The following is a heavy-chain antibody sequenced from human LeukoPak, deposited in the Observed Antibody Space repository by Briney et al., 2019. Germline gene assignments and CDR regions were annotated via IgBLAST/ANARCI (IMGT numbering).Heavy chain of an antibody. D-gene: IGHD3-22*01. CDR3: ARHVHVSMIVVILLDYFDY. Sequence: SSETLSLTCAVYGGSFSGHSWSWIRQAPGKGLEWIGEISHTGGINYNPSLKSRVTISADTSKNQFSLRLTSVTAADTAVYYCARHVHVSMIVVILLDYFDYWGRGTLVSVSS. V-gene: IGHV4-34*01. CDR1: GGSFSGHS. J-gene: IGHJ4*02. CDR2: ISHTGGI.